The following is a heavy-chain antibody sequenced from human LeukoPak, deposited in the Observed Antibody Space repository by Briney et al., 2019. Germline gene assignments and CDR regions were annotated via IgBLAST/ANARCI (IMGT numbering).Heavy chain of an antibody. V-gene: IGHV4-39*07. Sequence: SETLSLTCTVSGGSISSSSYYWGWIRQPPGKGLEWIGEINHSGSTNYNPSLKSRVTISVDTSKNQFSLKLSSVTAADTAVYYCARGSLNRYYYYYYGMDVWGQGTTVTVSS. CDR3: ARGSLNRYYYYYYGMDV. CDR1: GGSISSSSYY. CDR2: INHSGST. J-gene: IGHJ6*02.